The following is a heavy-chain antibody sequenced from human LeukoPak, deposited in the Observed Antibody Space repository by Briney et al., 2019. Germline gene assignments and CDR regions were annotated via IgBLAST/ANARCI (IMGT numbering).Heavy chain of an antibody. V-gene: IGHV4-61*02. J-gene: IGHJ4*02. CDR2: IYSSGST. D-gene: IGHD2-15*01. CDR1: GGSISSGSYY. Sequence: SQTLSLTCTVSGGSISSGSYYWNWIRQPAGKGLEWIGRIYSSGSTNYNPSLKSRVTMSVDTSKNQFPLKLSSVTAADTAMYYCARYCSGSSCYSWGYYFDYWGQGTLVTVSS. CDR3: ARYCSGSSCYSWGYYFDY.